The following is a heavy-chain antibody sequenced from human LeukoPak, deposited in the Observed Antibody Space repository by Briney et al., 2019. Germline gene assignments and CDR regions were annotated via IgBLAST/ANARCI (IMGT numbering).Heavy chain of an antibody. V-gene: IGHV3-23*01. CDR3: AKRRDTPIVVVIPPDY. CDR1: GFTFSSYA. Sequence: GGSLRLSCAASGFTFSSYAMSWVRQAPGKGLEWVSAISGSGGSTYYADSVKGRFTISRDNSKNTLYLQMNSLRAEDTAVYYCAKRRDTPIVVVIPPDYWGQGTLVTVSS. CDR2: ISGSGGST. D-gene: IGHD3-22*01. J-gene: IGHJ4*02.